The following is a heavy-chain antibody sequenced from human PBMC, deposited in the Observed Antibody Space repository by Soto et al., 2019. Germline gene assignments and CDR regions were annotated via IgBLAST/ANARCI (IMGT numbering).Heavy chain of an antibody. J-gene: IGHJ4*02. CDR2: IYYSGST. CDR1: AVSIRGFY. Sequence: PSETLSLTGTVSAVSIRGFYWSWIRQPPGKGLEWIGYIYYSGSTKFNPSLKSRVNLSVDTSKNQFSLNLSSVTAADTAVYYCERGWANPHFDSWGQGTLLTVSS. CDR3: ERGWANPHFDS. V-gene: IGHV4-59*01.